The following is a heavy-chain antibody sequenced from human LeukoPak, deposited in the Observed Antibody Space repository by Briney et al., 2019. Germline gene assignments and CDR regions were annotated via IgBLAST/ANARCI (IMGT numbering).Heavy chain of an antibody. V-gene: IGHV4-39*01. J-gene: IGHJ6*01. CDR1: GGSISSGGY. CDR2: IYETGST. D-gene: IGHD2-15*01. Sequence: SETLSLTCAVSGGSISSGGYWSWVRQPPGKGLEWIGCIYETGSTYYKSSLKSRVTISVDTSKNQFSLKLSSVTAADTAVYYCARHSGSGYYFYFYTMDVWGQGATVTVSS. CDR3: ARHSGSGYYFYFYTMDV.